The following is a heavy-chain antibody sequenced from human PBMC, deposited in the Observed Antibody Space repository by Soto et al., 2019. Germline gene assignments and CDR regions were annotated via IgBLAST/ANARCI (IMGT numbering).Heavy chain of an antibody. V-gene: IGHV6-1*01. CDR2: TYYRSKWYN. J-gene: IGHJ4*02. D-gene: IGHD6-13*01. CDR1: GDSVSRNSAV. Sequence: QVQLQQSGPGLVKPSQTLSLTCAISGDSVSRNSAVWNWIRQSPSRGLEWLGSTYYRSKWYNDYAVAVKSPITISADTSKNQFSRQLTSVTPEDTAVYYCARGWPPFDSWGQGTLVTVSS. CDR3: ARGWPPFDS.